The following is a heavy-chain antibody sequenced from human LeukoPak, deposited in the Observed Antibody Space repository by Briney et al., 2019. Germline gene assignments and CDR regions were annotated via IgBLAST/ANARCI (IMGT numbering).Heavy chain of an antibody. V-gene: IGHV4-59*12. CDR3: ARGPSVVTDSTLDY. CDR1: GGSINYYY. J-gene: IGHJ4*02. D-gene: IGHD3-22*01. Sequence: SETLSLTCTVSGGSINYYYWMWIRQPPGKGLEWIGEIYHSGSTNYNPSLKSRVTISVDKSKNQFSLKLSSVTAADTAVYYCARGPSVVTDSTLDYWGQGTLVTVSS. CDR2: IYHSGST.